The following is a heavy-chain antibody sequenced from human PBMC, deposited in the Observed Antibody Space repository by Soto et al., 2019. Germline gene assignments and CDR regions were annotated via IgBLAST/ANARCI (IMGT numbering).Heavy chain of an antibody. V-gene: IGHV1-18*01. J-gene: IGHJ4*02. CDR3: ARGRYGYY. Sequence: QVHLVQSGAEVKKPGASVKVSCKGSGYGFTTYGITWVRQAPGQALEWMAWISAHNGNTNYAQKLQGRVTVNRDTSTSTAYMELRSLRSDDTAVYYCARGRYGYYWGQGALVTVSS. CDR1: GYGFTTYG. CDR2: ISAHNGNT. D-gene: IGHD1-1*01.